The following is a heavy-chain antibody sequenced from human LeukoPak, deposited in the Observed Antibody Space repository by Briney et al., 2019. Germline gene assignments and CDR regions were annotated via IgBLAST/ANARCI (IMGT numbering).Heavy chain of an antibody. CDR3: AKDSDSSGYYSNYYYYYGMDV. CDR1: GFTFSSYA. D-gene: IGHD3-22*01. J-gene: IGHJ6*02. CDR2: ISGSGGST. Sequence: SGGSLRLSCAASGFTFSSYAMSWVRQAPGKGLEWVSAISGSGGSTYYADSVKGRFTISRDNSNNTLYLQITSLRAEDTAVYYCAKDSDSSGYYSNYYYYYGMDVWGQGTTVTVSS. V-gene: IGHV3-23*01.